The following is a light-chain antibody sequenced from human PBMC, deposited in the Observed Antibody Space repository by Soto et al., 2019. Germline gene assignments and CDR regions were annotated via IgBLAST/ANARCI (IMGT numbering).Light chain of an antibody. CDR2: ENS. CDR1: NPNIGNNY. CDR3: GTWDSSLIAGV. J-gene: IGLJ3*02. Sequence: QSVLTQPPSVSAAPGQKVTISCSGSNPNIGNNYVSWYRQAPGTAPQLLIYENSKRLSGVADRFSGSKSGTSATLAITGLQTGEEADYYCGTWDSSLIAGVCGGGTQLTVL. V-gene: IGLV1-51*02.